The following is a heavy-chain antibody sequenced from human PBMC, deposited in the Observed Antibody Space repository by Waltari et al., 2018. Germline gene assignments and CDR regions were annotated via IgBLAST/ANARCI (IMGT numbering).Heavy chain of an antibody. Sequence: EVQLVESGGGLVQPGGSLRLSCAASGFTLSRSGVSWGRQAPGKGREWVANIKQDGSEKYYVDSVKGRFTISRDNAKNSLYLQMNSLRAEDTAVYYCGSGWQIDYWGQGALVTVSS. CDR2: IKQDGSEK. V-gene: IGHV3-7*01. D-gene: IGHD6-19*01. CDR3: GSGWQIDY. CDR1: GFTLSRSG. J-gene: IGHJ4*02.